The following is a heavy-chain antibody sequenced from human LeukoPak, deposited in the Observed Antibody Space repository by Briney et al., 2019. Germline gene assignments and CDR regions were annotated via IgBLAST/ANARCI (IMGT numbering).Heavy chain of an antibody. CDR2: IYSGGTT. Sequence: GGSLRLSCAASGFTVSNNYMTWVRQVPGKGLEWVSLIYSGGTTFYTDSVKGRFTISRDSSKNTLYLQMNNLKAEDTAVYYCTTSPAVASWGQGTLVTVSS. J-gene: IGHJ5*02. CDR3: TTSPAVAS. D-gene: IGHD4-23*01. V-gene: IGHV3-53*01. CDR1: GFTVSNNY.